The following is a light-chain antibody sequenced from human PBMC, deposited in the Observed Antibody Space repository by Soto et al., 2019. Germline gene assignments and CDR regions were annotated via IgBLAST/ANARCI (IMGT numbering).Light chain of an antibody. Sequence: IQLTQSPSSVSASVGDRVTITCRASQRIDTWLAWYQQKPGKAPDLLIFGASHLQSGVPSRFSGSGSGTDCIRASSSGEGEDFARCEGEEWNSLRCTFGQGTKLEL. J-gene: IGKJ2*02. V-gene: IGKV1-12*01. CDR1: QRIDTW. CDR3: EEWNSLRCT. CDR2: GAS.